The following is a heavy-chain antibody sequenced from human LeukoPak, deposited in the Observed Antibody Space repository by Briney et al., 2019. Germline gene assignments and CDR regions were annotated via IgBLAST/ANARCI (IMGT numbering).Heavy chain of an antibody. Sequence: GGSLRLSCAASGFTFSSYSMNWVRQAPGKGLEWVSYISSSSSTIYYADSVKGRFTISRDNAKNSLYLQMNSLRAEDTAVYYCARDWNHRSGALDYWGQGTLVTVSS. D-gene: IGHD3-3*01. V-gene: IGHV3-48*04. CDR2: ISSSSSTI. J-gene: IGHJ4*02. CDR3: ARDWNHRSGALDY. CDR1: GFTFSSYS.